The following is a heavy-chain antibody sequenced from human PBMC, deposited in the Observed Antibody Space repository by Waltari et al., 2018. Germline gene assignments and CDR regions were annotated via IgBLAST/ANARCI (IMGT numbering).Heavy chain of an antibody. D-gene: IGHD2-21*02. V-gene: IGHV3-48*01. CDR3: ARGPSVVTANTDY. J-gene: IGHJ4*02. CDR1: GFTFSSYS. Sequence: EVQLVESGGGLVQPGGSLRLSCAASGFTFSSYSMNWVRKAPGKGLEWVSYISSSSSTIYYADSVKGRFTISRDNAKNSLYLQMNSLRAEDTAVYYCARGPSVVTANTDYWGQGTLVTVSS. CDR2: ISSSSSTI.